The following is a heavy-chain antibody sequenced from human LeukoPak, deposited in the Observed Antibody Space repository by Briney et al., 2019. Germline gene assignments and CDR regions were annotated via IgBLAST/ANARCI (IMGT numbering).Heavy chain of an antibody. Sequence: ASVKVSCKASGYIIIGYHVHWVRQAPGQGLEWMGWVNPASGDTKYAQRFQGRVAMTRGTSMNTVYMELSSLKSNDTAVYFCVRDQYQLLDLWGQGTTIIVS. V-gene: IGHV1-2*02. J-gene: IGHJ6*02. D-gene: IGHD2-2*01. CDR2: VNPASGDT. CDR1: GYIIIGYH. CDR3: VRDQYQLLDL.